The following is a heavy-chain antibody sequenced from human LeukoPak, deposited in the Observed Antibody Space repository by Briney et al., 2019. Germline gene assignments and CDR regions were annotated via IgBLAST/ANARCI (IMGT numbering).Heavy chain of an antibody. D-gene: IGHD2-21*02. Sequence: GGSLRLSCAASGFTFSSYGMHWVRQAPGKGLEWVAFIRYDGSNKYYADSVKGRFTISRDNSKNTLYLQMNSLRAEDTAVYYCARPPLGLLGYFDLWGRGTLVTVSS. V-gene: IGHV3-30*02. CDR1: GFTFSSYG. CDR3: ARPPLGLLGYFDL. CDR2: IRYDGSNK. J-gene: IGHJ2*01.